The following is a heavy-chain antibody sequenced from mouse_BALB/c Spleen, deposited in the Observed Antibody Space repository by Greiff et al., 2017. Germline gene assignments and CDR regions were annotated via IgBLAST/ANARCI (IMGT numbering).Heavy chain of an antibody. CDR3: ARYGNYGVDY. CDR1: GFNIKDTY. Sequence: VHVKQSGAELVKPGASVKLSCTASGFNIKDTYMHWVKQSHGKSLEWIGYIDPFNGGTSYNQKFKGKATLTVDKSSSTAYMHLSSLTSEDSAVYYCARYGNYGVDYGGQGTTLTVSA. V-gene: IGHV1-34*01. D-gene: IGHD2-1*01. J-gene: IGHJ2*01. CDR2: IDPFNGGT.